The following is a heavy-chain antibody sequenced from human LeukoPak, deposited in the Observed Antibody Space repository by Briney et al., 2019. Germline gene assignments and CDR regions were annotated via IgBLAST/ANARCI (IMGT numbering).Heavy chain of an antibody. CDR2: INHSGST. D-gene: IGHD4-17*01. V-gene: IGHV4-34*01. J-gene: IGHJ4*02. Sequence: PSETLSLTCAVYGGSFSGYYWSWIRQPPGKGLEWIGEINHSGSTNYNPSLKSRVTISVDTSKNQFSLKLSSVTAADTAVYYCARHSAYGDYVGYWGQGTLVTVSS. CDR1: GGSFSGYY. CDR3: ARHSAYGDYVGY.